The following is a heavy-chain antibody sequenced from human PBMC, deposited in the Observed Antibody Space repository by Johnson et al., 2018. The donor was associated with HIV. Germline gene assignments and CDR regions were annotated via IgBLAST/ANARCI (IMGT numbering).Heavy chain of an antibody. Sequence: VQLVESWGGLVQPGGSLRLSCAASGFTFSSYWMSWVRQAPGKGLEWVANIKQDGSEKYYVDSVKGRFTITRDNAKNSLYLQMNSLRAEDTAVYYCAIDLGGISAFDIWGQGTMVTVSS. D-gene: IGHD6-13*01. V-gene: IGHV3-7*01. CDR1: GFTFSSYW. CDR3: AIDLGGISAFDI. CDR2: IKQDGSEK. J-gene: IGHJ3*02.